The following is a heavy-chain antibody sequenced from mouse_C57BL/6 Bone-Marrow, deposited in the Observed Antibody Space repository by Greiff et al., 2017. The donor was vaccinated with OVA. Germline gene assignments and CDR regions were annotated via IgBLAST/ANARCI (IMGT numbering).Heavy chain of an antibody. CDR2: ISSGGDYI. J-gene: IGHJ1*03. Sequence: EVMLVESGEGLVKPGGSLKLSCAASGFTFSSYAMSWVRQTPEKRLEWVAYISSGGDYIYYADTVKGRFTISRDNARNTLYLQMSSLKSEDTAMYYCTRSTTVVAYWYFDVWGTGTTVTVSS. CDR3: TRSTTVVAYWYFDV. CDR1: GFTFSSYA. V-gene: IGHV5-9-1*02. D-gene: IGHD1-1*01.